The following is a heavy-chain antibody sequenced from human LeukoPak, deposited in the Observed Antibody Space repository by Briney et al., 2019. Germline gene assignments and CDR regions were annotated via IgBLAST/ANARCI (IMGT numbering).Heavy chain of an antibody. J-gene: IGHJ5*02. CDR1: TFTFSRYE. Sequence: WGSLRLSCTASTFTFSRYEMNWGRPAPGEGVEWVSYISTSGTVIYYADSVRGRFTISRDNAKNSLYLQMNSLRAEDTAIYYCARELTRSGPNWFDPWGQGTLVIVSS. CDR3: ARELTRSGPNWFDP. V-gene: IGHV3-48*03. D-gene: IGHD3-3*01. CDR2: ISTSGTVI.